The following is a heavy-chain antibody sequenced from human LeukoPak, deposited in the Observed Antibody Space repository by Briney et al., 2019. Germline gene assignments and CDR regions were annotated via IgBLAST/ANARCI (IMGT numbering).Heavy chain of an antibody. Sequence: ASVTVSCKGCGYTFTRYEINWLGQATGQGREWMGWMHPNSGNTGYAKKFQGRVTMTKNTSISTAYMELSSLRSEDTAVYYCARSIAAAGLFSLWGKGTMVTVSS. V-gene: IGHV1-8*01. CDR1: GYTFTRYE. J-gene: IGHJ3*01. CDR3: ARSIAAAGLFSL. CDR2: MHPNSGNT. D-gene: IGHD6-13*01.